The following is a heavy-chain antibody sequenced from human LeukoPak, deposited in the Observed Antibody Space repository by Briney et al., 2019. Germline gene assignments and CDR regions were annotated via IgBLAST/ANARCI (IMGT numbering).Heavy chain of an antibody. J-gene: IGHJ4*02. CDR1: VYSFIKYN. Sequence: GASVTVSFMDSVYSFIKYNINWVGQAAGQGIEWMAWMNPKSGNTGYARKFQGRVTITSNTSISTAYMDLSSLTSEDTAVYYCARGKGWLSPLDFWGQGTQVIVPS. D-gene: IGHD6-19*01. CDR2: MNPKSGNT. CDR3: ARGKGWLSPLDF. V-gene: IGHV1-8*03.